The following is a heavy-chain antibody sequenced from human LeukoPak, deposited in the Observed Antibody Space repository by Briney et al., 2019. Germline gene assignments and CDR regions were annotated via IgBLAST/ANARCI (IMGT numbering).Heavy chain of an antibody. Sequence: ASVKVSCKASGYTFTGYYMHWVRQAPGQGLEWMGWINPNSGGTNYAQKFQGRVTMTRDTSISTAYMELSRLRSDDTAVYYCARRYCRDLGYFDYWGQGTLVTVSS. CDR1: GYTFTGYY. V-gene: IGHV1-2*02. D-gene: IGHD2-15*01. J-gene: IGHJ4*02. CDR2: INPNSGGT. CDR3: ARRYCRDLGYFDY.